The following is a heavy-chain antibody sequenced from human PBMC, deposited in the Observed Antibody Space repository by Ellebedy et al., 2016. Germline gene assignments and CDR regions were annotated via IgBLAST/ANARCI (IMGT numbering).Heavy chain of an antibody. Sequence: ASVKVSCXASGYTFTGYYMHWVRQAPGQGLEWMGWINPNSGGTNYAQKFQGWVTMTRDTSISTAYMELSRLRSDDTAVYYCARAPLYCSGGSCYSFGWFDPWGQGTLVTVSS. CDR1: GYTFTGYY. CDR3: ARAPLYCSGGSCYSFGWFDP. CDR2: INPNSGGT. J-gene: IGHJ5*02. V-gene: IGHV1-2*04. D-gene: IGHD2-15*01.